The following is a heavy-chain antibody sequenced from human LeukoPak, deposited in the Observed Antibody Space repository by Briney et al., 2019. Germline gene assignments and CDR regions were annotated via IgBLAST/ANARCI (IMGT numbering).Heavy chain of an antibody. CDR1: GFTFSSYG. J-gene: IGHJ4*02. D-gene: IGHD3-16*02. CDR2: IRSDGSTK. Sequence: GGSLRLSCGASGFTFSSYGMHWVRQAPGKGLEWVAFIRSDGSTKSYADSVKGRFAISRDNSKDTLYLQMNSLRAEDTAVYYCARRVGDLLLWDWGQGTLVTVSS. CDR3: ARRVGDLLLWD. V-gene: IGHV3-30*02.